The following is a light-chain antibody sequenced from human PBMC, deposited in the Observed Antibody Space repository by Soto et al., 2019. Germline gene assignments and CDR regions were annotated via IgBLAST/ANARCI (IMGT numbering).Light chain of an antibody. V-gene: IGLV2-23*01. J-gene: IGLJ2*01. CDR2: EGS. Sequence: QSAPTQPASVSGSPGQSITISCTGTSSDVGSYNLVSWYQQHPGKAPKLMIYEGSKRPSGVSNRFSGSKSGNTASLTISGIQAEDEADYYCCSYAGSSTHVVFGGGTKLTVL. CDR1: SSDVGSYNL. CDR3: CSYAGSSTHVV.